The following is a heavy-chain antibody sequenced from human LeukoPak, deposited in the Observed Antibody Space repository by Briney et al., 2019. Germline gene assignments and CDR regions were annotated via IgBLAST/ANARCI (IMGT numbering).Heavy chain of an antibody. D-gene: IGHD5-12*01. CDR3: ARDQTLSNIVATSLETFDI. V-gene: IGHV1-18*01. CDR1: GYTFTSYG. Sequence: ASVKVSCKASGYTFTSYGISWVRQAPGQGLEWMGWISAYNGNTNYAQKFQGRVTMTTDTSTSTAYMELRSLRSDDTAVYYCARDQTLSNIVATSLETFDIWGQGTMVTVSS. CDR2: ISAYNGNT. J-gene: IGHJ3*02.